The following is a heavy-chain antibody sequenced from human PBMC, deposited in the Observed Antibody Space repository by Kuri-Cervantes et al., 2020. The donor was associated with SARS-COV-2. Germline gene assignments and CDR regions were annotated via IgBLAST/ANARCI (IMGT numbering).Heavy chain of an antibody. CDR1: GFTFSSYS. CDR2: ISSSSSTI. Sequence: GESLKISCAASGFTFSSYSMNWVRQAPGKGLEWVSYISSSSSTIYYADSMKGRFTISRDNAKNSLYLQMNSLRAEDTAVYYCARQLWTHFDYWGQGTLVTVSS. D-gene: IGHD5-18*01. CDR3: ARQLWTHFDY. J-gene: IGHJ4*02. V-gene: IGHV3-48*01.